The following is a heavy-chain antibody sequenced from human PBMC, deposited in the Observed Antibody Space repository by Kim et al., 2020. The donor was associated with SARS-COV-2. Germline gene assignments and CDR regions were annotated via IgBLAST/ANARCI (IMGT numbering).Heavy chain of an antibody. CDR1: GFTFSSYG. CDR3: ARGGGPDYDILTGYYTFYYYYGMDV. V-gene: IGHV3-33*01. D-gene: IGHD3-9*01. J-gene: IGHJ6*02. CDR2: IWYDGSNK. Sequence: GGSLRLSCAASGFTFSSYGMHWVRQAPGKGLEWVAVIWYDGSNKYYADSVKGRFTISRDNSKNTLYLQMNSLRAEDTAVYYCARGGGPDYDILTGYYTFYYYYGMDVWGQETTVTVS.